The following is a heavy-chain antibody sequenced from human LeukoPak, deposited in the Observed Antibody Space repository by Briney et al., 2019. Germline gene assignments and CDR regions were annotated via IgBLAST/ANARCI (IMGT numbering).Heavy chain of an antibody. CDR1: GFTFSSYW. V-gene: IGHV3-74*01. J-gene: IGHJ6*02. CDR3: ARVVVVYYYYAMDV. D-gene: IGHD2-15*01. Sequence: PGGSLRLSCAASGFTFSSYWMHWVRHAPGKGLVWVSRINSDGSSTSYADSVKGRFTISRDNAKNTLYLQMNSLRAEDTAVYYCARVVVVYYYYAMDVWGLGTTVTVSS. CDR2: INSDGSST.